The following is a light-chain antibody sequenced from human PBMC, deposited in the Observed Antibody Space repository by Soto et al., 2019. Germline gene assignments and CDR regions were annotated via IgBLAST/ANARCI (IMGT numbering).Light chain of an antibody. V-gene: IGKV3-15*01. CDR2: GAS. CDR1: QSVSTS. Sequence: EIVMTQSPSTLSVSPGERTTISCRASQSVSTSLAWYQQKPGQAPRLLIYGASTRATGIPVRFSGSGSGTEFTLTISSLQSEDFAVYYCQQYDKWSPTFGQGTKVDIK. CDR3: QQYDKWSPT. J-gene: IGKJ1*01.